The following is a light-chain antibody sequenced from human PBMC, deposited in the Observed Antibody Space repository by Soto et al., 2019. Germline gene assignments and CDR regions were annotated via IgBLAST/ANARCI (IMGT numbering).Light chain of an antibody. V-gene: IGKV3-15*01. CDR2: GAS. CDR1: QSVSSN. Sequence: EIVMTQSPATLSVSPGERATLSCRASQSVSSNLAWYQHKPGQAPRLLIYGASTRATGIPARFSGSGSGTDFTLTITRLEPEDFAVYYCQHYGTSLWTFGQGTKVDIK. J-gene: IGKJ1*01. CDR3: QHYGTSLWT.